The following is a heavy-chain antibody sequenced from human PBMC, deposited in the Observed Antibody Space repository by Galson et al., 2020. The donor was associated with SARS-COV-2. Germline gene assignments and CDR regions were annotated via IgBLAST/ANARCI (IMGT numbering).Heavy chain of an antibody. CDR3: ARDLGIAAAGTGGDDFDY. D-gene: IGHD6-13*01. V-gene: IGHV3-33*01. CDR2: IWYDGSNK. CDR1: GFTFSSYG. J-gene: IGHJ4*02. Sequence: GSLRLSCAASGFTFSSYGMHWVRQAPGKGLEWVAVIWYDGSNKYYADSVKGRFTISRDNSKNTLYLQMNSLRAEDTAVYYCARDLGIAAAGTGGDDFDYWGQGTLVTVSS.